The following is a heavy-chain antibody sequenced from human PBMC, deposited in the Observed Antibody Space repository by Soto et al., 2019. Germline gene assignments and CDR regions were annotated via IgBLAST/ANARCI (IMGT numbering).Heavy chain of an antibody. CDR3: AKDYRAVAGPRAFDY. Sequence: PGGSLSLSCAASGFTFSSYAMSWVRQAPGKGLEWVSAISGSGGSTYYADSVKGRFTISRDNSKNTLYLQMNSLRAEDTAVYYCAKDYRAVAGPRAFDYWGQGTLVTVSS. J-gene: IGHJ4*02. V-gene: IGHV3-23*01. CDR2: ISGSGGST. D-gene: IGHD6-19*01. CDR1: GFTFSSYA.